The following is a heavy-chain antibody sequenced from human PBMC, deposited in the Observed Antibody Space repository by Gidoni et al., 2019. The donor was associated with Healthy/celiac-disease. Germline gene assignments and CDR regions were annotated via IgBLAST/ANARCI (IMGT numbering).Heavy chain of an antibody. D-gene: IGHD3-3*01. CDR1: GGTFSSYA. Sequence: LVQSGAEVKKPGSSVKVSCKASGGTFSSYAISWVRQAPGQGLEWLGGIIPIFGTANYAQKFQGRVTITADESTSTAYMELSSLRSEDTAVYYCARDVKFGYDFWSGSEGDYDYGMDVWGQGTTVTVSS. CDR2: IIPIFGTA. CDR3: ARDVKFGYDFWSGSEGDYDYGMDV. V-gene: IGHV1-69*01. J-gene: IGHJ6*02.